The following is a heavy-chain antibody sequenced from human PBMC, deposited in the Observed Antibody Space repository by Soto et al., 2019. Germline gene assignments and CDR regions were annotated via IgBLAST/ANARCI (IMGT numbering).Heavy chain of an antibody. D-gene: IGHD6-19*01. CDR2: INHSGST. J-gene: IGHJ6*02. CDR3: ARDPYSSGWYSHYYGMDV. V-gene: IGHV4-34*01. Sequence: SETLSLTCAVYGGSFSGYYWSWIRQPPGKGLEWIGEINHSGSTNYNPSLKSRVTISVDTSKNQFSLKLSSVTAADTAVYYCARDPYSSGWYSHYYGMDVWGQGTTVTVSS. CDR1: GGSFSGYY.